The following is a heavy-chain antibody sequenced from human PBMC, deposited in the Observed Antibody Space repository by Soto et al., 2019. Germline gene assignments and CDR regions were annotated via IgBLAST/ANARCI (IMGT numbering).Heavy chain of an antibody. CDR2: IRNPGYGGTT. CDR3: VRGSFGYYGP. J-gene: IGHJ5*02. D-gene: IGHD3-22*01. V-gene: IGHV3-49*04. Sequence: PGGSLRLSCAASGFTFNTYAMSWVRQAPGKGLEWVGFIRNPGYGGTTEYATSVKGRFIISRDDSMSSAYLQLNSLKVDDSAVYYCVRGSFGYYGPWGQGTL. CDR1: GFTFNTYA.